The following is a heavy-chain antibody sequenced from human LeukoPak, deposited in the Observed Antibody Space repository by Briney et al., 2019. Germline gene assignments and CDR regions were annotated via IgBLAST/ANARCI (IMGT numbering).Heavy chain of an antibody. CDR3: ARTPMDESSGYYLGY. CDR1: GGTFSSYA. CDR2: IIPIFGTA. Sequence: SSVKVSCKASGGTFSSYAISWVRQAPGQGLEWMGGIIPIFGTANYAQKFQGRVTITADKSTSTAYMELSSLRSEDTAVYYCARTPMDESSGYYLGYWGQGTLVTVSS. V-gene: IGHV1-69*06. D-gene: IGHD3-22*01. J-gene: IGHJ4*02.